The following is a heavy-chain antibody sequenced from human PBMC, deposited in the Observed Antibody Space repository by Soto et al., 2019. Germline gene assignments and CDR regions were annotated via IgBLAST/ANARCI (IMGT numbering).Heavy chain of an antibody. Sequence: QLQLQESGPGLVKPSETLSLNCSVSGGSFSNSYWTWIRQPAGKRLEWIGRIYTSGSTTYNPSLKSRVTLSLDTSKSQFSLRLTSVTAADTAVYYCARVPLRTAIPKDAFDIWGQGTMVTVSS. CDR3: ARVPLRTAIPKDAFDI. D-gene: IGHD2-21*02. J-gene: IGHJ3*02. CDR2: IYTSGST. V-gene: IGHV4-4*07. CDR1: GGSFSNSY.